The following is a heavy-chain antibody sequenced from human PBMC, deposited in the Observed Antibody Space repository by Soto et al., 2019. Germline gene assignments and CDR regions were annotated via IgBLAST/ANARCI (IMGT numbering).Heavy chain of an antibody. CDR3: ARKGGTGAAAEYNWFDP. J-gene: IGHJ5*02. CDR1: GGTFSSYA. CDR2: IIPIFGTA. Sequence: QVQLVQSGAEVKKPGSSVKVSCKASGGTFSSYAISWVRQAPGQGLEWMGGIIPIFGTANYAQKFQGRVTITADESTSTAYMELSSLRSEDTAVYYCARKGGTGAAAEYNWFDPWGHGTLVTVSS. D-gene: IGHD6-13*01. V-gene: IGHV1-69*01.